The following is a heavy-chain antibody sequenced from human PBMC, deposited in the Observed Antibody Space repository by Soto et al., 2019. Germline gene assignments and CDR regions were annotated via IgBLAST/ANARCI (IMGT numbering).Heavy chain of an antibody. J-gene: IGHJ5*02. CDR2: IYYSGST. CDR1: GGSISSSSYY. D-gene: IGHD5-12*01. CDR3: ARHRSGYDFDFDP. V-gene: IGHV4-39*01. Sequence: PSETLSLTCTVSGGSISSSSYYWGWIRQPPGKGLEWIGSIYYSGSTYYNPSLKSRVTISVDTSKNQFSLKLSSVTAADTAVYYCARHRSGYDFDFDPWGQGTLVTVSS.